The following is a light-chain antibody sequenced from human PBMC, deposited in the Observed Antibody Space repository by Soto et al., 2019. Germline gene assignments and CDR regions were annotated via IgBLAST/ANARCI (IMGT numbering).Light chain of an antibody. Sequence: DIQMTQSPSSLSASVGDRVTITCRASQSISSSLNWYQQKPGKAPKLLIYAASSLQSGVPSRFSGSGSGTDFTLTISSLQPEDVATYYCQKYNSAPRTFGQGTKVDI. CDR2: AAS. CDR3: QKYNSAPRT. J-gene: IGKJ1*01. CDR1: QSISSS. V-gene: IGKV1-39*01.